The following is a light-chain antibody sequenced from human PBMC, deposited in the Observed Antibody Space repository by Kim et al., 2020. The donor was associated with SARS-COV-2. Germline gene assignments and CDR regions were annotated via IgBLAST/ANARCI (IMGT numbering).Light chain of an antibody. J-gene: IGKJ1*01. V-gene: IGKV1-27*01. CDR2: AAS. Sequence: DTQMTQSPPSLSASVGDRVTITCRASQGITNHLAWYQQKPGKVPKLLIYAASTLVSGVPSRFGGSGSGTDFTLTISSLQPEDVATYYCQKYNSAPPTFGQGTKVDIK. CDR1: QGITNH. CDR3: QKYNSAPPT.